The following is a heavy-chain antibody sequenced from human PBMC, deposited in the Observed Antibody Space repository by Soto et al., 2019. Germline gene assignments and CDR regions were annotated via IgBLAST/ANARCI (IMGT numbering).Heavy chain of an antibody. D-gene: IGHD3-10*01. J-gene: IGHJ6*02. Sequence: GGSLRLSCAASGLTVSNAYMAWVRQAPGMGLEWVSVIYDNGTTYYADSVKGRFTSSRDTSTSTLSRQMDSLRAEDTAVDYCGRTLPSGRSYGLDVWGQRTTFTVSS. CDR1: GLTVSNAY. V-gene: IGHV3-53*01. CDR3: GRTLPSGRSYGLDV. CDR2: IYDNGTT.